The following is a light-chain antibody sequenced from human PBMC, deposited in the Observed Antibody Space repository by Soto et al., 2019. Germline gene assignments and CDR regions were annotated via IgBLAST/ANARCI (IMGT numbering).Light chain of an antibody. Sequence: QSALTQPASVSGTPGQSITISCTGTSSDVGAYNYVSWYQQYPGKAPKLIIYDVNNRPSGVSCRFSGSKSGNTASLTISDVQAEDEADYYCNSYAGTSYVFGTGTKVTVL. CDR3: NSYAGTSYV. V-gene: IGLV2-14*03. J-gene: IGLJ1*01. CDR2: DVN. CDR1: SSDVGAYNY.